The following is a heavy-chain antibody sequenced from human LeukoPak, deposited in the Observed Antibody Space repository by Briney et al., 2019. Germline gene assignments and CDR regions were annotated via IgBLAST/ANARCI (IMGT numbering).Heavy chain of an antibody. J-gene: IGHJ3*02. CDR1: GYTFTSYG. CDR3: ARLASRYPGRYAFDI. CDR2: ISAYNGNT. Sequence: GASVTVSCKASGYTFTSYGISWVRQAPGQGLEWMGWISAYNGNTNYAQKLQGRVTMTTDTSTSTAYMELRSLRSDDTAVYYCARLASRYPGRYAFDIWGQGTMVTVSS. V-gene: IGHV1-18*01. D-gene: IGHD3-3*02.